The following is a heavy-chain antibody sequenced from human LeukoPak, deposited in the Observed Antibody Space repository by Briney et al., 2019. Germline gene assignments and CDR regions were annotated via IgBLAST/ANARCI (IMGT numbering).Heavy chain of an antibody. J-gene: IGHJ3*02. CDR2: ISGGGDAI. D-gene: IGHD6-13*01. V-gene: IGHV3-21*01. CDR3: ARLIYTTSWPNAFDI. CDR1: GFTFSSYS. Sequence: GESLRLPCAASGFTFSSYSMNWVRQAPGKGLEWVSLISGGGDAIYYSDSVNGRFTISRDNAENSLYLQMNSLRAEDTAVYYCARLIYTTSWPNAFDIWGRGTMVTVSS.